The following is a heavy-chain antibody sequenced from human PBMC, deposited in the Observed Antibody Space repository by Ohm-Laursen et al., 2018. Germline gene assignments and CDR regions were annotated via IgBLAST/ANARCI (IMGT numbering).Heavy chain of an antibody. D-gene: IGHD4/OR15-4a*01. Sequence: GSLRLSCTASEFTFSSYAMQWVRQAPGKGLEWVSSITGSAGDTYYADSVKGRFTISRDNSKNTQFLQMNNLRAEDTALYYCAKGFGHYANSFPDSWGQGTLVTVSS. CDR3: AKGFGHYANSFPDS. J-gene: IGHJ4*02. CDR1: EFTFSSYA. CDR2: ITGSAGDT. V-gene: IGHV3-23*01.